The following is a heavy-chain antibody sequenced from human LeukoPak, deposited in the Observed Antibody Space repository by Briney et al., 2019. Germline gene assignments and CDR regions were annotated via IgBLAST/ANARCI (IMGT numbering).Heavy chain of an antibody. CDR3: ARFIAAAGTVGAFDI. Sequence: SETLSLTCTVSGGSISSYYWSWIRQPPGKGLEWIGYIYYSGSTNYNPSLKSRVTISVDTSKNQFSLKLSSVTAADTAVYYCARFIAAAGTVGAFDIWGQGTMVTVSS. CDR1: GGSISSYY. J-gene: IGHJ3*02. D-gene: IGHD6-13*01. CDR2: IYYSGST. V-gene: IGHV4-59*01.